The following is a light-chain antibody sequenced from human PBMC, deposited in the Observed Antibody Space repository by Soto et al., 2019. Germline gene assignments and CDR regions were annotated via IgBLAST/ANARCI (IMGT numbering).Light chain of an antibody. CDR2: DAF. J-gene: IGKJ2*01. V-gene: IGKV3-11*01. CDR1: QNVGST. Sequence: IVLTQSPGTLSLSPGERATLSCRASQNVGSTVALYQQKPGQAPRLLIYDAFNRATGIAARCSAGGSGTDFSLTISSLEAEDFAVYYCQQRNSWSYTGGQGTRLQIK. CDR3: QQRNSWSYT.